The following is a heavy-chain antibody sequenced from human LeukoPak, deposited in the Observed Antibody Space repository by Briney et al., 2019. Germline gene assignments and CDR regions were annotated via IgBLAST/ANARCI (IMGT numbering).Heavy chain of an antibody. CDR1: GGSISSYY. V-gene: IGHV4-59*12. Sequence: SETLSLTCSVSGGSISSYYWSWIRQPPGKGLEWIGYIYYSGSTNYNPSLKSRVTILVDTSKNQFSLKLRSVTAADTAVYYCVTLRKRGGAFDNWGQGTMVTVSS. CDR3: VTLRKRGGAFDN. CDR2: IYYSGST. J-gene: IGHJ3*02.